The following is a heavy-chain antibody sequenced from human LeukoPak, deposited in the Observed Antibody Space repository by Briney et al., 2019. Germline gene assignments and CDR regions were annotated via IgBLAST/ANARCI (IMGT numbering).Heavy chain of an antibody. CDR2: IYHSGST. V-gene: IGHV4-39*01. CDR3: ARHPTFSGYEYYFDN. J-gene: IGHJ4*02. CDR1: GASISSSDYY. Sequence: SETLSLTCTVSGASISSSDYYWGWIRQPPGKGLEWIGSIYHSGSTYYNPSLKSRVTISVDTSKNQFSLKVSSVTVADTAVYYCARHPTFSGYEYYFDNWAREPWSPSLQ. D-gene: IGHD5-12*01.